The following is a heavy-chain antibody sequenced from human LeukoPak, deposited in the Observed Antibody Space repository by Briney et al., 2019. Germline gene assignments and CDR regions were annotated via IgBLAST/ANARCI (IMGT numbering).Heavy chain of an antibody. CDR3: ARERMVRGVPGPNWFDP. V-gene: IGHV1-46*01. D-gene: IGHD3-10*01. CDR2: INPSGGST. J-gene: IGHJ5*02. Sequence: ASVKVSCKASGYTFTSYYMHWVRQAPGQGLEWMGIINPSGGSTSYAQKCQGRVTMTRDTSTSTVYMELSSLRSEDTAVYYCARERMVRGVPGPNWFDPWGQGTLVTVSS. CDR1: GYTFTSYY.